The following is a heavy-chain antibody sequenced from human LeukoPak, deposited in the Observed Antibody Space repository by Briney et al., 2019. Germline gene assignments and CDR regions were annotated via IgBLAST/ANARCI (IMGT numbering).Heavy chain of an antibody. CDR1: GFTFNSYY. Sequence: GGSLRLSCAASGFTFNSYYLYWVRQAPGEGLVWLSRISSDGSITNYADSVKGRFSISRDNAKNTVYLQMDSLRVEDTAVYFCARDRVMIMFGGVRDYYGMDVWRQGTTVTVS. CDR3: ARDRVMIMFGGVRDYYGMDV. CDR2: ISSDGSIT. J-gene: IGHJ6*02. V-gene: IGHV3-74*01. D-gene: IGHD3-16*01.